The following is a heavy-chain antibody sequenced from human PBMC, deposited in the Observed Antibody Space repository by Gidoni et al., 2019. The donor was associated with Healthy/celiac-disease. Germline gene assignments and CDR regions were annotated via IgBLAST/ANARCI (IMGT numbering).Heavy chain of an antibody. D-gene: IGHD5-18*01. Sequence: EVQLVESGGGLVQPGRSLRLSCTASGFTCGDYAMSWVRQAPGKGLEWVGFIRSKAYGGTTEYAASVKGRFTISRDDSKSIAYLQMNSLKTEDTAVYYCTRDPGGGYSYGSDYWGQGTLVTVSS. V-gene: IGHV3-49*04. CDR3: TRDPGGGYSYGSDY. CDR1: GFTCGDYA. J-gene: IGHJ4*02. CDR2: IRSKAYGGTT.